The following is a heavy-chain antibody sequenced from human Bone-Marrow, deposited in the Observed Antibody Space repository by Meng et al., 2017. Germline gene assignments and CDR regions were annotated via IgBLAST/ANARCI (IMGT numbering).Heavy chain of an antibody. CDR1: GFTFSDYY. J-gene: IGHJ4*02. V-gene: IGHV3-11*01. CDR2: ISSSGSTI. Sequence: GESLKISCAASGFTFSDYYMSWIRQAPGKGLEWVSYISSSGSTIYYADSVKGRFTISRDNAKHSLYLQMNSLRAEDTAVYYCARELGVDTAIPGLDYWGQGTLVTVSS. CDR3: ARELGVDTAIPGLDY. D-gene: IGHD5-18*01.